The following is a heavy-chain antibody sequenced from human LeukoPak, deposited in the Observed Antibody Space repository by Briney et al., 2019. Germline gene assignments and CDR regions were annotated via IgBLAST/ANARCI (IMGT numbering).Heavy chain of an antibody. CDR2: INHSGST. V-gene: IGHV4-34*01. CDR1: GFTFSSYG. J-gene: IGHJ4*02. D-gene: IGHD5-12*01. Sequence: MTGGSLRLSCAASGFTFSSYGMSWVRQAPGKGLEWIGEINHSGSTNYNPSLKSRVTISVDTPKNQFSLKLSSVTAADTAVYYCARVSGYDLDYWGQGTLVTVSS. CDR3: ARVSGYDLDY.